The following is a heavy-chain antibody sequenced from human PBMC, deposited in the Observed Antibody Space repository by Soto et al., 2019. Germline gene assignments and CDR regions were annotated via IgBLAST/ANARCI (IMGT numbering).Heavy chain of an antibody. CDR1: GYIFTGYH. J-gene: IGHJ6*02. V-gene: IGHV1-2*02. CDR2: INPNSGDT. CDR3: ARDARGTRGFDEMDI. D-gene: IGHD3-9*01. Sequence: QVHLVQSGAEVKKPGASVKVSCKASGYIFTGYHIHWVRQAPGRGLEWMGWINPNSGDTEYAQNFQGRVTMPRATSFNLVYMEMSGLMSDDTAVYYCARDARGTRGFDEMDIWGQGTTVTVSS.